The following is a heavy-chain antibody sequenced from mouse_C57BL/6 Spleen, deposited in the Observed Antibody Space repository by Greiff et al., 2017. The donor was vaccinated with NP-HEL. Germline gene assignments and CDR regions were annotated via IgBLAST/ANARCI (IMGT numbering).Heavy chain of an antibody. CDR2: ISSGSSTI. Sequence: DVMLVESGGGLVKPGGSLKLSCAASGFTFSDYGMHWVRQAPEKGLEWVAYISSGSSTIYYADTVKGRFTISRDNAKNTLFLQMTSLRSEDTAMYYCARVRWSYFDYWGQGTTLTVSS. V-gene: IGHV5-17*01. CDR1: GFTFSDYG. D-gene: IGHD1-1*02. CDR3: ARVRWSYFDY. J-gene: IGHJ2*01.